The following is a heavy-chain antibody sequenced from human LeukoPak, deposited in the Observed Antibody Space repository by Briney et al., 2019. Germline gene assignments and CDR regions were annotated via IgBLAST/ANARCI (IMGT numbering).Heavy chain of an antibody. J-gene: IGHJ4*02. CDR2: VIPIFSTA. Sequence: GASVKVSCKASGGTFSNYAIGWVRQAPGQGLEWMGGVIPIFSTANYAQKFQGRVTMTRDTSTSTVYMELSSLRSEDTAVYYCARGYYYDSSGYFMLDYWGQGTLVTVSS. D-gene: IGHD3-22*01. V-gene: IGHV1-69*05. CDR3: ARGYYYDSSGYFMLDY. CDR1: GGTFSNYA.